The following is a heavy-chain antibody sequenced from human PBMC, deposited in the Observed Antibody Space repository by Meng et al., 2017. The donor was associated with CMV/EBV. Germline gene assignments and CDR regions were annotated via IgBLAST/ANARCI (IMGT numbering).Heavy chain of an antibody. CDR1: GFTFSDYY. CDR2: ISSSGSTI. Sequence: GGSLRLSCAASGFTFSDYYMSWIRQAPGKGLEWVSYISSSGSTIYYADSVKGRFTISRDNAKNSLYLQMNSLRAEDTAVYYCARDRPTRKSNPNIVVAPGGVDYWGQGTLVTVSS. D-gene: IGHD2-2*01. CDR3: ARDRPTRKSNPNIVVAPGGVDY. V-gene: IGHV3-11*01. J-gene: IGHJ4*02.